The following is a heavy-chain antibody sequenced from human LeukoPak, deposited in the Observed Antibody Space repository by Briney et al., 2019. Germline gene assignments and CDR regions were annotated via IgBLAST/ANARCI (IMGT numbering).Heavy chain of an antibody. CDR2: INHSGST. J-gene: IGHJ4*03. CDR3: ARTKGRVRGVMSYFDY. CDR1: GGSFSGYY. Sequence: SETLSLTCAVYGGSFSGYYWSWIRQPPGKGLEWIGEINHSGSTNYNPSLKSRVTISVDTSKNQFSLKLSSVTAADTAVYYCARTKGRVRGVMSYFDYWGQGTTVTVSS. V-gene: IGHV4-34*01. D-gene: IGHD3-10*01.